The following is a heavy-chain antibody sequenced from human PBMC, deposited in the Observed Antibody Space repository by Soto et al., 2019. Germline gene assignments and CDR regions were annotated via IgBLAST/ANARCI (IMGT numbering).Heavy chain of an antibody. CDR2: ISAYNGNT. V-gene: IGHV1-18*01. J-gene: IGHJ5*02. Sequence: GASVKVSCKASGYTFTSYGISWVRQAPGQGLEWMGWISAYNGNTNYAQKLQGRVTMTTDTSTSTAYMELRSLRSDDTAVYYCARGPYCSSTSCYPPYNWFDPWGQGTLVTVSS. CDR3: ARGPYCSSTSCYPPYNWFDP. CDR1: GYTFTSYG. D-gene: IGHD2-2*01.